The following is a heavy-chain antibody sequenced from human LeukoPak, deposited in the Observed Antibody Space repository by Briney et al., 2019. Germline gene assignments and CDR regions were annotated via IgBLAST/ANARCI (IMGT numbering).Heavy chain of an antibody. V-gene: IGHV4-59*08. Sequence: SETLSLTCTVSGGSMSGQFWSWFRQPPGKGLEWIGYVHSSGSTDYNPSLKSRVTISVDTSKNQFSLKLSSVTAAHTAQYYCAIHASVSPWYFDLWGRGTLVTVSS. J-gene: IGHJ2*01. CDR2: VHSSGST. D-gene: IGHD3-10*01. CDR1: GGSMSGQF. CDR3: AIHASVSPWYFDL.